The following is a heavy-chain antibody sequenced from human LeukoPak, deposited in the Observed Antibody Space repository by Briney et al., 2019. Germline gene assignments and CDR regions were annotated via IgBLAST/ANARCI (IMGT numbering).Heavy chain of an antibody. CDR3: ARDGRFGEKVTNWFDP. CDR2: IYYSGST. J-gene: IGHJ5*02. CDR1: GGSISSYY. Sequence: SETLSLTCTVSGGSISSYYWSWIRQPPGKGLEWIGYIYYSGSTNYNPSLKSRVTISVDTSKNQFSLKLSSVTAADTAVYYCARDGRFGEKVTNWFDPWGQGTLVTVSS. V-gene: IGHV4-59*12. D-gene: IGHD3-10*01.